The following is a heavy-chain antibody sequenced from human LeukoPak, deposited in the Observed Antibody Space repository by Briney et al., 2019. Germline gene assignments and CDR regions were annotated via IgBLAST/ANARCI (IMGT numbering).Heavy chain of an antibody. CDR3: TLGGGGSYSSDH. CDR2: VKSTKDGGTT. V-gene: IGHV3-15*01. CDR1: GLTFTNVW. J-gene: IGHJ4*02. D-gene: IGHD3-16*01. Sequence: GGSLRLSCAASGLTFTNVWMSWVRQASGKGLEWIGRVKSTKDGGTTDYAAPVKGRFTVSRDDSRNMLFLQMDSLKAEDTAVYYWTLGGGGSYSSDHWGQGALVTVSS.